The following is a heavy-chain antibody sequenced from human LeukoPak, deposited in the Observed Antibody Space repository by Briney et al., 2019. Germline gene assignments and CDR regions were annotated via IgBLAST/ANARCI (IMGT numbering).Heavy chain of an antibody. J-gene: IGHJ4*02. CDR1: GFTFSSYG. CDR2: IRYDGSNK. CDR3: AKALLPFATVTAQSDY. Sequence: GGSLRLSXAASGFTFSSYGMHWVRQAPGKGLEGVAFIRYDGSNKYYADSVKGRFTISRDNSKNTLYLQMNSLRAEDTAVYYCAKALLPFATVTAQSDYWGQGTLVTVSS. V-gene: IGHV3-30*02. D-gene: IGHD4-17*01.